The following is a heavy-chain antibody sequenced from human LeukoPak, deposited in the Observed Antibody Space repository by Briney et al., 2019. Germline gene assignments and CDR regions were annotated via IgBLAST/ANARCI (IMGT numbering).Heavy chain of an antibody. V-gene: IGHV7-4-1*02. D-gene: IGHD2-2*01. CDR1: GYTFTSYA. CDR2: INTNTGNP. Sequence: ASVKVSCKASGYTFTSYAMNWVRQAPGQGLEWVGWINTNTGNPTYAQGFTGRFVFSLDTSVSTAYLQISSLKAEDTAVYYCARVELDCSSTSCYGDYWGQGTLVTVSS. CDR3: ARVELDCSSTSCYGDY. J-gene: IGHJ4*02.